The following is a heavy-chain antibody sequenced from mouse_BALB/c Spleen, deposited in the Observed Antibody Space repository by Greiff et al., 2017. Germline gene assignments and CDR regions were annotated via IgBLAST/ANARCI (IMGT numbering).Heavy chain of an antibody. D-gene: IGHD2-4*01. CDR3: ARYRYYDYDGGYAMDY. Sequence: EVKLVESGPSLVKPSQTLSLTCSVTGDSITSGYWNWIRKFPGNKLEYMGYISYSGSTYYNPSLKSRISITRDTSKNQYYLQLNSVTTEDTATYYCARYRYYDYDGGYAMDYWGQGTSVTVSS. V-gene: IGHV3-8*02. CDR2: ISYSGST. J-gene: IGHJ4*01. CDR1: GDSITSGY.